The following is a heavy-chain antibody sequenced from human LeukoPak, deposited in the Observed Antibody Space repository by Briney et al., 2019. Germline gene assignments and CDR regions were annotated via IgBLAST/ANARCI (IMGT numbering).Heavy chain of an antibody. J-gene: IGHJ4*02. CDR2: ISYDGSNK. CDR1: GFTFSSYW. CDR3: ARLIVVVNPGDY. V-gene: IGHV3-30*03. Sequence: GGSLRLSCAASGFTFSSYWMSWVRQAPGKGLEWVAVISYDGSNKYYADSVKGRFTISRDNSKNTLYLQMNSLRAEDTAVYYCARLIVVVNPGDYWGQGTLVTVSS. D-gene: IGHD3-22*01.